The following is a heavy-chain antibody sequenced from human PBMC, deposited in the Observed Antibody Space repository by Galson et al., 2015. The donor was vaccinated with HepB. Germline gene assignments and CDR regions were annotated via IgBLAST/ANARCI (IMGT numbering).Heavy chain of an antibody. V-gene: IGHV3-21*01. D-gene: IGHD1-7*01. CDR3: ARETRTTDAFEI. Sequence: SLRLSCAASGFTFSSYSMNWVRQAPGKGLEWVSSISSSSSYIYYADSVKGRFTISRDNAKNSLYLQMNSLRAEDTAVYYCARETRTTDAFEIWGQGTMVTVSS. J-gene: IGHJ3*02. CDR1: GFTFSSYS. CDR2: ISSSSSYI.